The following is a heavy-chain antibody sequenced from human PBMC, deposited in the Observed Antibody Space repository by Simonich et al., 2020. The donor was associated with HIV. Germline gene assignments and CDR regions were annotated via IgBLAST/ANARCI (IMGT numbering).Heavy chain of an antibody. CDR2: SVQSGSN. J-gene: IGHJ4*02. Sequence: QLQLQESGPGLVKPSETLSLTCTVSGGSFGSSSSYWGWIPQPPGKGREGIGGSVQSGSNNYNPSRKHRVTISVDTSKSQFSLKLSSVTAADTAVYYCARRGITGSTGYFDYWGQGTLVTVSS. D-gene: IGHD1-7*01. CDR3: ARRGITGSTGYFDY. V-gene: IGHV4-39*07. CDR1: GGSFGSSSSY.